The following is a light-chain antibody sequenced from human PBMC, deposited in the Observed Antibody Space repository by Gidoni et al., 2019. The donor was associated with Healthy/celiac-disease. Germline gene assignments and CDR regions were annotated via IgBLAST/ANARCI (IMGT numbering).Light chain of an antibody. CDR2: GAS. CDR1: QSVSSN. CDR3: QQYNNWTPAYT. J-gene: IGKJ2*01. V-gene: IGKV3-15*01. Sequence: EIVMTQSPATLSVSPGERATLSCRASQSVSSNLAWYQQKPGQAPRLLIYGASTRATGIPARFSGSGSGTEFTLTISSLQSEDFAVYYCQQYNNWTPAYTFXQXTKLEIK.